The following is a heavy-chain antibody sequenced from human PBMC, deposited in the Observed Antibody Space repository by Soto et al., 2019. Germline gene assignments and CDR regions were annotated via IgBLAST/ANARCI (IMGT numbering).Heavy chain of an antibody. V-gene: IGHV3-23*01. J-gene: IGHJ4*02. CDR1: GFSFVNYA. Sequence: GGSLRLSCAASGFSFVNYAMNWVRQAPGKGLEWVSGLSGSGTSTYYADSVKGRFTISRDNSRDTLFLQMNSLTADDTAAYYCAKATTNGGWFNPFDSWGQGALVTVSS. CDR2: LSGSGTST. CDR3: AKATTNGGWFNPFDS. D-gene: IGHD6-19*01.